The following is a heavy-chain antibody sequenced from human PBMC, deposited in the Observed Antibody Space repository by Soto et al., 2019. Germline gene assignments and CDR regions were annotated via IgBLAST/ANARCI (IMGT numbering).Heavy chain of an antibody. V-gene: IGHV4-59*08. CDR2: IYYSGST. Sequence: PSETLSLTCTVSGGSARTDYGSWIRQPPGKGLEWIGYIYYSGSTNYNPSLKSRVTISVDTSKNQFSLKLSSVTAADTAVYYCARHPVYSGDDLDYYFAYCGQGTLVTGSS. CDR3: ARHPVYSGDDLDYYFAY. CDR1: GGSARTDY. J-gene: IGHJ4*02. D-gene: IGHD5-12*01.